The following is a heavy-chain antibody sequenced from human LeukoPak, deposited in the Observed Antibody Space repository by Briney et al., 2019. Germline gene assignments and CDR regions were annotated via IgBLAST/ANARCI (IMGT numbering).Heavy chain of an antibody. J-gene: IGHJ4*02. CDR3: ARSDCSSCYLGVWYFFDY. Sequence: GGSLRLSCAASGLTVSKNYMSWVRQAPGRGLEWVSVMYDDGRTYYADCVKGRFTISRDNSKNTLFLQMNSLRVEDTAVYYCARSDCSSCYLGVWYFFDYWGQGSLVSVSS. CDR2: MYDDGRT. V-gene: IGHV3-66*01. D-gene: IGHD6-13*01. CDR1: GLTVSKNY.